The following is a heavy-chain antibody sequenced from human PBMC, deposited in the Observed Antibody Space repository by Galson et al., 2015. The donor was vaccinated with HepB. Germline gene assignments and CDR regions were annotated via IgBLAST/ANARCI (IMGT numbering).Heavy chain of an antibody. CDR2: INPSGGST. Sequence: SVKVSCKASGYTFTNYYIHWVRLAPGQGLEWMGIINPSGGSTSYAQKFQGRVTMTRDTSTSTVYMELTSLRSEDTAVYYCTKGYYGGNSGRFDYWGQGTLVTVSS. J-gene: IGHJ4*02. D-gene: IGHD4-23*01. V-gene: IGHV1-46*03. CDR1: GYTFTNYY. CDR3: TKGYYGGNSGRFDY.